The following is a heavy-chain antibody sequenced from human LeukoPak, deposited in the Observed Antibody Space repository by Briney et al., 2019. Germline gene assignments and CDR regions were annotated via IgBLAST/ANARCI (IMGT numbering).Heavy chain of an antibody. Sequence: GESLKISCKGSGYSFTSYWIGWVRQMPGKGLEWMGIIYPGDSDTRYSPSFQGQVTISADKSISTAYLQWSNLKASDTAMYYCARPGYYGGNTYWYFDLWGRGTLVTVSS. CDR1: GYSFTSYW. CDR2: IYPGDSDT. J-gene: IGHJ2*01. V-gene: IGHV5-51*01. D-gene: IGHD4-23*01. CDR3: ARPGYYGGNTYWYFDL.